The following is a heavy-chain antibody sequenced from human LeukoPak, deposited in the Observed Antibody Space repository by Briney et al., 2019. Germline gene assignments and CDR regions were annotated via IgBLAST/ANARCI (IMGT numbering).Heavy chain of an antibody. D-gene: IGHD2-21*02. CDR2: ITYKGRP. CDR1: NGFDIYYF. CDR3: AAYGGDWDFES. V-gene: IGHV4-34*01. J-gene: IGHJ4*02. Sequence: SETLSLTCAVYNGFDIYYFMLVRQPPGKGLEWIGEITYKGRPNYNPSLKSRVTISMNVSQRQFSLTLRSVTAADTGVYYCAAYGGDWDFESWGQGTPVIVSS.